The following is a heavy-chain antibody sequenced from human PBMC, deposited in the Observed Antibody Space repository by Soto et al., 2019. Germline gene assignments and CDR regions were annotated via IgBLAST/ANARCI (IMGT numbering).Heavy chain of an antibody. D-gene: IGHD1-26*01. V-gene: IGHV4-31*02. Sequence: TGKGLEWIGYIYYSGSTYYNPSLKSRVTISVDTSKNQFYLKLSSVTAADTAVYYCVFFQAEDGIRASVPVSAFLLNRSSDL. J-gene: IGHJ2*01. CDR2: IYYSGST. CDR3: VFFQAEDGIRASVPVSAFLLNRSSDL.